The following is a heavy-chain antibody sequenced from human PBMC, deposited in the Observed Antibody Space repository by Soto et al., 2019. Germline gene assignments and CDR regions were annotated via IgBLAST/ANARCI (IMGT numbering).Heavy chain of an antibody. Sequence: GGSLRLSCVASGFTFSSYAMSWVRQAPGKGLEWVSAISGSGSSTYYADSVKGRFTISRDNSKNTLYLQMNSLRAEDTAVYYCAKDWTDMGWLIPIDYWGQGTLVTVSS. D-gene: IGHD6-19*01. CDR1: GFTFSSYA. V-gene: IGHV3-23*01. J-gene: IGHJ4*02. CDR2: ISGSGSST. CDR3: AKDWTDMGWLIPIDY.